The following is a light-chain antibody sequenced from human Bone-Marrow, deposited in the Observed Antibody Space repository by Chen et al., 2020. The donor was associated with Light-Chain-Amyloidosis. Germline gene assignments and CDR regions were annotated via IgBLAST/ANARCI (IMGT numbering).Light chain of an antibody. Sequence: DIRLTQSPSTLSASVGDRGTIACRASQDIGDWLAWFQHKPGKAPKLLIYKASNLQTGVPSRFSGSGSGTEFTLSINTLQPDDFATYFCQQYKSYSFTFGQGTKL. CDR2: KAS. V-gene: IGKV1-5*03. CDR1: QDIGDW. J-gene: IGKJ2*01. CDR3: QQYKSYSFT.